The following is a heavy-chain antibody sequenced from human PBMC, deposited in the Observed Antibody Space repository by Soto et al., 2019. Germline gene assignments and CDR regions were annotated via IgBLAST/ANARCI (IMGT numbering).Heavy chain of an antibody. CDR2: IYPGDSDT. CDR3: ARRQYQGGDYYYYGMDV. Sequence: GESLKISCKGSGYSFTSYWIGWVRQMPGKGLEWMGIIYPGDSDTRYSPSFQGQVTTSADKSISTAYLQWSSLKASDTAMYYCARRQYQGGDYYYYGMDVWGQGTTVTVSS. V-gene: IGHV5-51*01. D-gene: IGHD1-26*01. CDR1: GYSFTSYW. J-gene: IGHJ6*02.